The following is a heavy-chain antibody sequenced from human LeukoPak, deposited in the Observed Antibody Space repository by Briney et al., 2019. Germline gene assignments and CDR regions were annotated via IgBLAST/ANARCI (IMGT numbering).Heavy chain of an antibody. Sequence: SETLSLTCSVSGLSISGAYHWGGIQPPPGKGREWIGSISHSGSTYYNPPLKGRATMSVDTSKNQFSLNLSSVTAADTAVYYCVRDNTGFSPNWFDPWGQGTLVTVSS. CDR3: VRDNTGFSPNWFDP. D-gene: IGHD5-18*01. CDR1: GLSISGAYH. J-gene: IGHJ5*02. V-gene: IGHV4-38-2*02. CDR2: ISHSGST.